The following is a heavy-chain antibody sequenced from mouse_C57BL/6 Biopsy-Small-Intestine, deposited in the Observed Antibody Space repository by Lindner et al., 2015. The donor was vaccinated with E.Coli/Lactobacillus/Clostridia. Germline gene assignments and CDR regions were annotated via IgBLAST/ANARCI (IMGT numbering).Heavy chain of an antibody. J-gene: IGHJ4*01. CDR2: INPSIGYI. CDR1: GYSFTGYY. CDR3: ARSDFGHDYYAMDY. Sequence: VQLQESGPELVKPGASVKISCKASGYSFTGYYINWVKQSPEKSLEWIGEINPSIGYITYNQKFKAKATLTVDKSSNTAYMELKSLTSEDSADYYCARSDFGHDYYAMDYWGQGTSVTVSS. V-gene: IGHV1-42*01.